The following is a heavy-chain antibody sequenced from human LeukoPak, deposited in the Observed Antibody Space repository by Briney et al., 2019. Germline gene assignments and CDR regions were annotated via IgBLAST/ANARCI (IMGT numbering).Heavy chain of an antibody. CDR3: ARHEGEITQIDY. V-gene: IGHV1-69*01. J-gene: IGHJ4*02. CDR1: GGTFSSYA. Sequence: VASVKVSCKASGGTFSSYAISWVRQAPGQGLEWMGGIIPIFGTANYAQKFQGRVTITADESTSTAYMELSSLRSEDTAVYYCARHEGEITQIDYWGQGTLVTVSS. CDR2: IIPIFGTA. D-gene: IGHD3-16*01.